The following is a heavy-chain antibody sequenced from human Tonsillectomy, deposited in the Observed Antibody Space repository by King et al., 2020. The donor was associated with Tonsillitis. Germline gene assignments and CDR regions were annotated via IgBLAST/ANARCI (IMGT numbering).Heavy chain of an antibody. CDR3: ARVDRISIFGVITGPLDY. D-gene: IGHD3-3*01. J-gene: IGHJ4*02. CDR1: GGSINTGAYY. CDR2: IYYSGIT. Sequence: LQLQESGPGLVKPSQTLSLTCSVSGGSINTGAYYWGWIRQHPGKGLEWIGYIYYSGITYYNPSLKRRVTISLTTSKNQFSLKLSAVTAADTAVYYCARVDRISIFGVITGPLDYWGQGTQVTVSS. V-gene: IGHV4-31*03.